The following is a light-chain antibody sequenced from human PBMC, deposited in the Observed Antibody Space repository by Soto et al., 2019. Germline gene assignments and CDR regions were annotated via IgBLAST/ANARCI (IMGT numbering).Light chain of an antibody. V-gene: IGKV1-39*01. CDR1: HTIATY. CDR2: GAS. J-gene: IGKJ2*01. CDR3: QQFYYYPPT. Sequence: IQMTQSPSSLSASVGDGVTLTCRASHTIATYLNWYQQKPGQVPEVLIYGASRLHVGVPSRFTGSGYGTDFTLTINNLQPADFAIYYCQQFYYYPPTFGQGTKLEVK.